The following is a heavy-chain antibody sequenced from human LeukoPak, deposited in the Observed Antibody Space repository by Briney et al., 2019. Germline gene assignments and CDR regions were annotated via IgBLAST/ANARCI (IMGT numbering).Heavy chain of an antibody. D-gene: IGHD1-1*01. CDR3: ARLTTGYFDY. V-gene: IGHV4-59*11. Sequence: SETLSLTCTVSGGSISSHYWSWIRQPPGKGLEWIGYIYYSGSTNYNPSLKSRVTISVDTSKNQFSLKRSSVTAADTAVYYSARLTTGYFDYWGQGTLVSVSS. CDR2: IYYSGST. J-gene: IGHJ4*02. CDR1: GGSISSHY.